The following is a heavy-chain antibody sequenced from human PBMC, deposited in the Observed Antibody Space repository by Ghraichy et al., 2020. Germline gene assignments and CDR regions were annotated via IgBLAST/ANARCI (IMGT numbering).Heavy chain of an antibody. Sequence: SETLSLTCTVSTDSISSNIYYWGWIRQPPGKGLECIGSIHHSGNTYYNPSLRNRLIMSVDTSKNQFSLKLSSVTAADTAVYFCARLRGLWGPNPVYYFDSWGLGTLVAVSS. D-gene: IGHD2-8*02. J-gene: IGHJ4*02. CDR1: TDSISSNIYY. CDR3: ARLRGLWGPNPVYYFDS. V-gene: IGHV4-39*01. CDR2: IHHSGNT.